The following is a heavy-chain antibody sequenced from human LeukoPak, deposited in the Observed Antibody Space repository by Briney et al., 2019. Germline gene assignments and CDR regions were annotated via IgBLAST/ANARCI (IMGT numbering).Heavy chain of an antibody. CDR2: IYYSGST. J-gene: IGHJ5*02. CDR1: GGSISSYY. V-gene: IGHV4-59*08. D-gene: IGHD4-23*01. CDR3: AGYGGNSGFDP. Sequence: SETLSFTCTVSGGSISSYYWSWIRQPPGKGLEWIGYIYYSGSTNYNPSLKSRVTISVDTSKNQFSLKLSSVTAADTAVYYCAGYGGNSGFDPWGQGTLVTVSS.